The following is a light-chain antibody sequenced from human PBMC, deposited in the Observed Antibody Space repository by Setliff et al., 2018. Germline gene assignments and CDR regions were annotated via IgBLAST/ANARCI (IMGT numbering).Light chain of an antibody. CDR1: QSISGW. V-gene: IGKV1-5*03. CDR2: RAS. CDR3: QQYSTFPLT. Sequence: DVQMTQSPSTLSASVGDRVTITCRASQSISGWLAWYQQKSGRAPKLLIYRASTLESGVPSRFSGSGSATDFTLTISSLQPDDFATYYCQQYSTFPLTCGGGTKV. J-gene: IGKJ4*01.